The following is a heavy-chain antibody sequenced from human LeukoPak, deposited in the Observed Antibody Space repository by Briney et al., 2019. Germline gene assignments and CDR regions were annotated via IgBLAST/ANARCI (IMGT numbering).Heavy chain of an antibody. CDR1: GYTFSNDG. J-gene: IGHJ4*02. V-gene: IGHV1-18*01. Sequence: ASVKVSCKASGYTFSNDGINWVRQAPGQGLEWMGWVNPYNGNTDYAQRVQGRVTMTTDTSTSTAYMELRSLRSDDTAVFYCARGLLLRFGNYALDVWGQGTLVTVSS. D-gene: IGHD3-10*01. CDR2: VNPYNGNT. CDR3: ARGLLLRFGNYALDV.